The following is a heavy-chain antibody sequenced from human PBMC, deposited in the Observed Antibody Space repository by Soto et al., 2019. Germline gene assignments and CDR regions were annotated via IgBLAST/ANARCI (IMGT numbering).Heavy chain of an antibody. CDR1: GFTFSSYA. Sequence: GGSLRLSCAASGFTFSSYAMSWVRQAPGKGLEWVSAISGSGGSTYYADSVKGRFTISRDNSKNTLYLQMNSLRAEDTAVYYCAKDRSIVVVVAATLPDAFDIWGQGTMVTVSS. J-gene: IGHJ3*02. D-gene: IGHD2-15*01. V-gene: IGHV3-23*01. CDR2: ISGSGGST. CDR3: AKDRSIVVVVAATLPDAFDI.